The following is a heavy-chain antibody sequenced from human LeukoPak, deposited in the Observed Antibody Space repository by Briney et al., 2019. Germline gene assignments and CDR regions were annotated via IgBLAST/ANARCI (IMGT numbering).Heavy chain of an antibody. CDR2: IYSSGST. J-gene: IGHJ6*02. Sequence: SETLSLTCTVSGGSISSYYWSWIRQPAGKGLEWIGRIYSSGSTRYNPSLKSRVTMSVDTSKNQFFLKLSSVTAADTAVYYCARDFLPASWYYYGSGSDYYGMEVWGQGTTVTVSS. V-gene: IGHV4-4*07. CDR3: ARDFLPASWYYYGSGSDYYGMEV. CDR1: GGSISSYY. D-gene: IGHD3-10*01.